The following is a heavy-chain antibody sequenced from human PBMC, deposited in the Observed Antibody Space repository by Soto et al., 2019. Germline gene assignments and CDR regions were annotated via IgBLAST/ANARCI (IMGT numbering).Heavy chain of an antibody. Sequence: ASVKVSCKASGHTFTGYYMHWVRQAPGQGLEWMGWINPNSGGTNYAQKFQGWVTMTRDTSISTAYMELSRLRSDDTAVYYCARGFRYNWNYKAFDIWGQGTMVTVSS. CDR3: ARGFRYNWNYKAFDI. J-gene: IGHJ3*02. D-gene: IGHD1-7*01. V-gene: IGHV1-2*04. CDR1: GHTFTGYY. CDR2: INPNSGGT.